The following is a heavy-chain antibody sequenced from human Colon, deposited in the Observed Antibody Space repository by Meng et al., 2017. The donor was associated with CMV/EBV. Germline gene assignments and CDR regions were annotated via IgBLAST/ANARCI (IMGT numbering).Heavy chain of an antibody. CDR3: ARGRYLAWNHSFDF. Sequence: GSLRLSCAVYEGSFSDYFWTWIRQSPGKGLEWIGEINHSGSANYHPSLKSRLTLSVDVSQKQFSLRLNSVLAADTAVYFCARGRYLAWNHSFDFWSQGSLVTVSS. V-gene: IGHV4-34*01. CDR2: INHSGSA. J-gene: IGHJ4*02. D-gene: IGHD1-1*01. CDR1: EGSFSDYF.